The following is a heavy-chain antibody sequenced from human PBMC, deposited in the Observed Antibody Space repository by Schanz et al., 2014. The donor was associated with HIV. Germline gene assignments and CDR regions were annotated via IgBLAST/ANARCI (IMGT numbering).Heavy chain of an antibody. CDR2: ISAYNGHP. Sequence: QLQLAQSGAEVKKPGSSVKLSCKASGGPFSSHALSWVRQAPGQGLEWMGWISAYNGHPHYGQKFQGRFTMTSDTSTSTAYMELRNLRSDDTAVFYCARVGAGVTVFFDYWGQGTLVSVSS. CDR3: ARVGAGVTVFFDY. J-gene: IGHJ4*02. CDR1: GGPFSSHA. D-gene: IGHD3-10*01. V-gene: IGHV1-18*01.